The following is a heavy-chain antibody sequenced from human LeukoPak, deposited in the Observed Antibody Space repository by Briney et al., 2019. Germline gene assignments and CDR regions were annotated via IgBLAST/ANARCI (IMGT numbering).Heavy chain of an antibody. D-gene: IGHD3-16*01. V-gene: IGHV4-59*01. Sequence: TASETLSLTCTVSGGSISSYYWSWIRQPPGKGLEWIGYIYYSGSTNYKPSLKRRVTISVDTSKNQFSLKLSSVTAADTAVYYCARETSQKGAHYMDVWGKGTTVTISS. J-gene: IGHJ6*03. CDR2: IYYSGST. CDR3: ARETSQKGAHYMDV. CDR1: GGSISSYY.